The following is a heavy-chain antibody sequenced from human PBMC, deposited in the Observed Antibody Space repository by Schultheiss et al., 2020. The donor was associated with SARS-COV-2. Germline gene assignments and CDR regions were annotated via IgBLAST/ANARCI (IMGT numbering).Heavy chain of an antibody. CDR1: GFTFTSYA. CDR3: AKHDYNWRIDY. D-gene: IGHD5-24*01. Sequence: GGSLRLSCAASGFTFTSYAMSWVRQAPGTGLEWVSTVSGSGDSRYYTDSVKGQFTISRDYSKNTLYLQLNSLRVEDTAVYYCAKHDYNWRIDYWGQGTLVTVSS. V-gene: IGHV3-23*01. CDR2: VSGSGDSR. J-gene: IGHJ4*02.